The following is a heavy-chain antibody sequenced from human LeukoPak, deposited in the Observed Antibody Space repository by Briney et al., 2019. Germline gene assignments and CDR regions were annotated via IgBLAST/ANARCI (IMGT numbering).Heavy chain of an antibody. V-gene: IGHV3-23*01. Sequence: GGSLRLSCAASGFTFSGYAMSWVRQAPGKGLEWVSSISGSGDTTYYADSVKGRFTISRDNPRHTVYLQMSSLRAEDTAFYFCAKDPTYCRSPSFYAACFDYWGRGTLVTVSP. CDR2: ISGSGDTT. D-gene: IGHD2-2*01. CDR3: AKDPTYCRSPSFYAACFDY. J-gene: IGHJ4*02. CDR1: GFTFSGYA.